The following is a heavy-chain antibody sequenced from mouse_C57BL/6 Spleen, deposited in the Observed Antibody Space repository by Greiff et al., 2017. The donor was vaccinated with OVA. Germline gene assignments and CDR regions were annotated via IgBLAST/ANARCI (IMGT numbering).Heavy chain of an antibody. J-gene: IGHJ2*01. CDR2: ISDGGSYT. CDR1: GFTFSSYA. CDR3: ARDRYDYPFDY. V-gene: IGHV5-4*01. Sequence: EVQLVESGGGLVKPGGSLKLSCAASGFTFSSYAMSWVRQTPEKRLEWVATISDGGSYTYYPDNVKGRFTISRDNAKNNLYLQMSHLKSEDTAMYYCARDRYDYPFDYWGQGTTLTVSS. D-gene: IGHD2-4*01.